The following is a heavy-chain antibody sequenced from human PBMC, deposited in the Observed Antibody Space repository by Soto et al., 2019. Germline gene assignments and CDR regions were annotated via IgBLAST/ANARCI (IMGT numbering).Heavy chain of an antibody. V-gene: IGHV3-74*01. D-gene: IGHD2-15*01. J-gene: IGHJ5*02. CDR3: ARDSHPCRGGSCYTYNWFDP. CDR2: INSDGSST. CDR1: GFTFSSYW. Sequence: GGSLRLSCAASGFTFSSYWMHWVRQAPGKGLVWVSRINSDGSSTSYADSVKGRFTISRDNAKNTLYLERNSPRAEETAVYYCARDSHPCRGGSCYTYNWFDPWGQGTLVTVSS.